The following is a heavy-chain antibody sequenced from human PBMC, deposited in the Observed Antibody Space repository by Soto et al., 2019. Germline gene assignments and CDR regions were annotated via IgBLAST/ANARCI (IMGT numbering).Heavy chain of an antibody. V-gene: IGHV1-69*01. Sequence: QVQLVQSGAEVKKPGSSVKVSCKASGGTFSSYAISWVRQAPGQGLEWMGGIIPIFGTANYAQKFQGRVTITADESTSTAYMELSSLRSEATAVYYCAECRYADCSGGSCYRPIKATPCSKYYYGMDVWGQGTTVTVSS. CDR2: IIPIFGTA. J-gene: IGHJ6*02. CDR1: GGTFSSYA. D-gene: IGHD2-15*01. CDR3: AECRYADCSGGSCYRPIKATPCSKYYYGMDV.